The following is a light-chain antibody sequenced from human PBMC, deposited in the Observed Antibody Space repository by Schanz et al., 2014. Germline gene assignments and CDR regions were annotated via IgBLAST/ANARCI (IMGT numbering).Light chain of an antibody. J-gene: IGKJ2*01. Sequence: DIVMTQSPDSLAVSLGERVTIHCKSSQSVLYSSNNKNYLAWYQHKPGQPPNLLIYWASTRESGVPDRFSGSGSGTDFTLTISSLQPEDFANYYCQYSSNSPPYTFGQGTKLEIK. CDR1: QSVLYSSNNKNY. CDR3: QYSSNSPPYT. V-gene: IGKV4-1*01. CDR2: WAS.